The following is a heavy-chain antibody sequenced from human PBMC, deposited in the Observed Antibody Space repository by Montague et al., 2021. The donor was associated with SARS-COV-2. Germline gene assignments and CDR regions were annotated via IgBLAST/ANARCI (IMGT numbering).Heavy chain of an antibody. CDR1: GFTFNTYW. J-gene: IGHJ4*02. Sequence: SLRLSCAASGFTFNTYWMHWVRQAPGKGLLWVSRINTDGRITDYADSVKGRFTISGDNAKNTLFLQMNSLRAEDSAVYYCARPNYDYDKYYFESWGLGTLVTVSS. CDR2: INTDGRIT. CDR3: ARPNYDYDKYYFES. V-gene: IGHV3-74*01. D-gene: IGHD3-16*01.